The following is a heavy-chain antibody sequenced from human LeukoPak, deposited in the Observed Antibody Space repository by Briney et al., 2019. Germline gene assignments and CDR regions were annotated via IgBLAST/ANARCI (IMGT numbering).Heavy chain of an antibody. J-gene: IGHJ6*02. Sequence: PGGSLRLSCAASGFPFSSYWMHWVRQVPGKGLLWVSRINSDGSATIYADSVRGRFTISRDNANNTLYLQMSGLRVEDTAVYHCASDSPYYGMDVWGQGTTVTVS. CDR1: GFPFSSYW. CDR2: INSDGSAT. V-gene: IGHV3-74*01. CDR3: ASDSPYYGMDV.